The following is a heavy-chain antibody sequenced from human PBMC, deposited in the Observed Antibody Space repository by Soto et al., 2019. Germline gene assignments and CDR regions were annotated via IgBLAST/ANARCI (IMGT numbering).Heavy chain of an antibody. D-gene: IGHD1-7*01. Sequence: GGSLRLSCAASGFTFSSHGMHWVRQAPGKGLEWVAVISYDGSNKYYADSVKGRFTISRDNSKNTLYLQMNSLRAEDTAVYYCAKRLSDWNYKGVFDYWGQGTLVTVSS. CDR2: ISYDGSNK. CDR3: AKRLSDWNYKGVFDY. CDR1: GFTFSSHG. V-gene: IGHV3-30*18. J-gene: IGHJ4*02.